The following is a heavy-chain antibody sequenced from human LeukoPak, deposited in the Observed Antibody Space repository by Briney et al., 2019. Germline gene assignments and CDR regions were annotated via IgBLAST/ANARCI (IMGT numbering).Heavy chain of an antibody. V-gene: IGHV1-2*02. CDR2: INPNSGVT. CDR3: APTNNLYYYFDY. D-gene: IGHD1-1*01. J-gene: IGHJ4*02. CDR1: GYTFTGYY. Sequence: ASVKVSCKTSGYTFTGYYMHWLRQAPGPGLEWMGWINPNSGVTKIAQKFQGRVTMTRDTSMSTAFMALSSLRSDDTAVYYCAPTNNLYYYFDYWGQGTLVIVSS.